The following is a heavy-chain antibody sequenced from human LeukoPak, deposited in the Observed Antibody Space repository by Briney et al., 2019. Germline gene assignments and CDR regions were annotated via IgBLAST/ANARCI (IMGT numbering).Heavy chain of an antibody. D-gene: IGHD3-3*01. CDR2: ISYDGSNK. J-gene: IGHJ4*02. CDR3: ATVGGSSITIFGVVRGGYFDY. CDR1: GFTFSSYS. V-gene: IGHV3-30*03. Sequence: GGSLRLSCAASGFTFSSYSMNWVRQAPGKGLEWVAVISYDGSNKYYADSVKGRFTISRDNSKNTLYLQMNSLRAEDTAVYYCATVGGSSITIFGVVRGGYFDYWGQGTQVTVSS.